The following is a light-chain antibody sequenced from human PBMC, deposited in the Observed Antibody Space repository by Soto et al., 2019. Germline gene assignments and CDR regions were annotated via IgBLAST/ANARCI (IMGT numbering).Light chain of an antibody. CDR1: SSNIGSST. J-gene: IGLJ2*01. Sequence: QLVLTQPPSTSGTPGQRVTISCSGSSSNIGSSTVNWYQQLPGTAPKLLIYTNTQRPSGVPDRFSGSKSGSSASLAISGLQSEDEADYYCAAWDDSLNGVAFGGGTKLTVL. V-gene: IGLV1-44*01. CDR3: AAWDDSLNGVA. CDR2: TNT.